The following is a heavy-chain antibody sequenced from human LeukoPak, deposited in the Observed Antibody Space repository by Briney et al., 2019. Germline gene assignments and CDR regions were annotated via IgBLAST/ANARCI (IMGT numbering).Heavy chain of an antibody. V-gene: IGHV7-4-1*02. CDR2: IDTNTGNP. D-gene: IGHD6-13*01. CDR3: AREGVDSSSWYNWFDP. CDR1: GYTFTSYA. Sequence: ASVKVSCKASGYTFTSYAMNWVRQAPGQGLEWMGWIDTNTGNPTYAQGFTGRFVFSLDTSVSTAYLQISSLKAEDTAVYYCAREGVDSSSWYNWFDPWGQGTLVTVSS. J-gene: IGHJ5*02.